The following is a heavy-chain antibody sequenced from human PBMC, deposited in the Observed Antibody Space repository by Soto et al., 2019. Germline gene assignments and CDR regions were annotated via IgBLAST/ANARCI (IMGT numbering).Heavy chain of an antibody. Sequence: GGSLRLSCAASRFTFSTYAMNWVRQAPGKGLEWVSLISTSGGSTYYADSVKGRFTISRDNSKNTLYLQMNSLRAEDTAMYYCAKDASYYGSGNSYFDYWGQGTLVTVSS. CDR3: AKDASYYGSGNSYFDY. CDR1: RFTFSTYA. D-gene: IGHD3-10*01. V-gene: IGHV3-23*01. J-gene: IGHJ4*02. CDR2: ISTSGGST.